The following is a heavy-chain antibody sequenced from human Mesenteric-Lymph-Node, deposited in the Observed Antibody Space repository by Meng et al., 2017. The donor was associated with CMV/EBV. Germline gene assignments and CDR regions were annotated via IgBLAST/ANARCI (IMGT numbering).Heavy chain of an antibody. V-gene: IGHV1-2*06. CDR3: ARLDVSMRRGVPDL. CDR2: INPNSGDT. Sequence: KASGYTFTDDYMHWVRQAPGQGLEWMGRINPNSGDTDYAEKLQGRVTMTRDTSVSTAYMELSSLRSDDTAVYYCARLDVSMRRGVPDLWAVAPWSPSPQ. J-gene: IGHJ2*01. D-gene: IGHD3-10*01. CDR1: GYTFTDDY.